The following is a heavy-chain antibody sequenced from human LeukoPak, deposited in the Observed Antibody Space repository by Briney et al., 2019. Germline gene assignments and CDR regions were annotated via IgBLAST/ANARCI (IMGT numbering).Heavy chain of an antibody. D-gene: IGHD4-17*01. Sequence: SETLSLTCAVSGGSISSGGYSWSWIRQPPGKGLEWIGSIYHSGSTYYNPSLKSRVTISVDTSKNQFSLKLSSVTAADTAVYYCAREYGDHWGQGTLVTVSS. J-gene: IGHJ4*02. CDR2: IYHSGST. CDR3: AREYGDH. CDR1: GGSISSGGYS. V-gene: IGHV4-39*07.